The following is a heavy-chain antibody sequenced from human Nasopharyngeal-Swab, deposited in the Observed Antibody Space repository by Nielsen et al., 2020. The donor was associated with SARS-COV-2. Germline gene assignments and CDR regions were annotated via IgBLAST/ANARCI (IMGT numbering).Heavy chain of an antibody. CDR3: ARDNFYNRSGYYSPDY. Sequence: ASVKVSCKASGYTFTDYYIQWVRQAPGQGLEWMGRITPNSGGTNYAQKFQGRLTMTWETSITTAYMGLSRLRSGDTAVYYCARDNFYNRSGYYSPDYWGQGTLVTVSS. CDR1: GYTFTDYY. J-gene: IGHJ4*02. CDR2: ITPNSGGT. D-gene: IGHD3-22*01. V-gene: IGHV1-2*06.